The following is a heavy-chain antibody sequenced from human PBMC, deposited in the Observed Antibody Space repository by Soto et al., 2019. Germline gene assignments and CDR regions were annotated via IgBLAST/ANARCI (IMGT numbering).Heavy chain of an antibody. Sequence: SETLSLTCTVSGGSISSYYWSWILQPPGKGLEWIGYIYYSGSTNYNPSLKSRVTISVDTSKNQFSLKLSSVTAADTAVYYCARQGYSYGYALDYWGQGTLVTVS. CDR2: IYYSGST. CDR3: ARQGYSYGYALDY. D-gene: IGHD5-18*01. V-gene: IGHV4-59*08. J-gene: IGHJ4*02. CDR1: GGSISSYY.